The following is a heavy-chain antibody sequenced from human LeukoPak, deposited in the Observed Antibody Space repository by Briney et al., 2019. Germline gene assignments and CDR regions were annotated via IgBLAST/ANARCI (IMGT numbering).Heavy chain of an antibody. D-gene: IGHD6-13*01. CDR2: ISFDANNK. J-gene: IGHJ4*02. CDR1: GFTFSTYG. Sequence: GGSLRLSRAASGFTFSTYGMHWVRQAPGKGLEWVAVISFDANNKFYADSVKGRFTISRDNSKNTLYLQMNSLRPEDTAVYYCAKGGGTGYSSSWYSNWGQGTLVTVSS. CDR3: AKGGGTGYSSSWYSN. V-gene: IGHV3-30*18.